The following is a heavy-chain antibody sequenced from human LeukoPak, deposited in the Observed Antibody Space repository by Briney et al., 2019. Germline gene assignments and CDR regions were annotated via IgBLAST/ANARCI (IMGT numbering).Heavy chain of an antibody. V-gene: IGHV4-59*11. D-gene: IGHD2/OR15-2a*01. CDR1: GGSISSHY. CDR3: ARSFYGHYFDY. Sequence: SETLSLTCTVSGGSISSHYWSWIRQPPGKGLEWIGYIYNSGSTKYNPSLESRVTISVDTSKNQFSLKVNSVTAADTAVYYCARSFYGHYFDYWGQGTLATVSS. CDR2: IYNSGST. J-gene: IGHJ4*02.